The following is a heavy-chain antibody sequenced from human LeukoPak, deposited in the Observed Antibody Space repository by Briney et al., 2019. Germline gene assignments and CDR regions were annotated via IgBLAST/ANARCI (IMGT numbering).Heavy chain of an antibody. D-gene: IGHD1-26*01. CDR1: GYTFTSYD. V-gene: IGHV1-8*03. Sequence: ASVKVSCKASGYTFTSYDINWVRQATGQGLEWMGWMNPNSGNTGYAQKFQGRVTITRDTSISTAYVELSRLRSDDTAVYYCARDSRRGALFDYWGQGTLVTVSS. J-gene: IGHJ4*02. CDR2: MNPNSGNT. CDR3: ARDSRRGALFDY.